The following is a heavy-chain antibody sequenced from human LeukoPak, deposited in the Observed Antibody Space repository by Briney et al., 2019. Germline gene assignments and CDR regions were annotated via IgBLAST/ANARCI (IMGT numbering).Heavy chain of an antibody. CDR2: IYHGDSDT. J-gene: IGHJ4*02. Sequence: GESLNISCKGSGYSFTGFWIGWLGQLPGKGLEWLAIIYHGDSDTRYSPSFQGQVTISADKSISTAYLQWSSLKASDTAMYYCAMGPREDSSSWFLDYWGQGTLVTVSS. CDR1: GYSFTGFW. CDR3: AMGPREDSSSWFLDY. V-gene: IGHV5-51*01. D-gene: IGHD6-13*01.